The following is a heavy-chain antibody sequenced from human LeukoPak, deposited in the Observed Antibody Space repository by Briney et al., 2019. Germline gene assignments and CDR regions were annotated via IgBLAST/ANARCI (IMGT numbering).Heavy chain of an antibody. CDR2: INAGNGNT. CDR1: GYTFTNYA. V-gene: IGHV1-3*01. Sequence: ASVKVSCKASGYTFTNYAIHWVRQAPGQRLEWMGWINAGNGNTKYSQKFQGRVTVTRDTSASTAYMELSSLRSEDTAIYYCARDPGIGYWGQGTLVTVSS. CDR3: ARDPGIGY. D-gene: IGHD6-13*01. J-gene: IGHJ4*02.